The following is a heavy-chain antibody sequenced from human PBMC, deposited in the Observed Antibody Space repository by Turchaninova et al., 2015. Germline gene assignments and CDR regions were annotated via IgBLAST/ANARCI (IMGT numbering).Heavy chain of an antibody. J-gene: IGHJ6*02. D-gene: IGHD2-8*02. CDR1: GYAFTTFF. CDR3: ARDVVLVTNTRGLDV. V-gene: IGHV1-46*04. CDR2: ITTRCGTT. Sequence: QVQLVQSGAEVKQPGASVKVSCQTSGYAFTTFFIHWVRQAPGQGMEWLGLITTRCGTTKYAQTLQGRVSMPRDAATSTVYMELSSLRSEDTSSYYCARDVVLVTNTRGLDVWGQGTTVTVSS.